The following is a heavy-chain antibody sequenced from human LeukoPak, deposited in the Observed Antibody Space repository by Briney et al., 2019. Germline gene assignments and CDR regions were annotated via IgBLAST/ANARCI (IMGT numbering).Heavy chain of an antibody. J-gene: IGHJ6*02. Sequence: GGSLRLSCAASGFTFSSYSMNWVRQAPGKGLEWVSAISGSGGSTYYADSVKGRFTISRDNSKNTLYLQMNSLRAEDTAVYYCAKSGSDSWYPYYYYYYGMDVWGQGTTVTVSS. V-gene: IGHV3-23*01. CDR2: ISGSGGST. CDR3: AKSGSDSWYPYYYYYYGMDV. CDR1: GFTFSSYS. D-gene: IGHD6-13*01.